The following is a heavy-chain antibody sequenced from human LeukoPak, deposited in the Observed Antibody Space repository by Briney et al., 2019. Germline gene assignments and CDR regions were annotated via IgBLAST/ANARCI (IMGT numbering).Heavy chain of an antibody. CDR1: GFTFSSYA. J-gene: IGHJ3*02. D-gene: IGHD3-10*01. Sequence: GGSLRLSCAASGFTFSSYAMSWVRQAPGKGLEWVSYISSSSTVIYYADSVKGRFTISRDNAKNSLYLQMNSLRAEDTAVYYCARARYYGSGDAFDIWGQGTMVTVSS. CDR2: ISSSSTVI. CDR3: ARARYYGSGDAFDI. V-gene: IGHV3-48*04.